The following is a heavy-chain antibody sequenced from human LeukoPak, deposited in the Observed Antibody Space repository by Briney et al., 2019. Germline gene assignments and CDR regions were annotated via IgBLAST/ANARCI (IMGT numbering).Heavy chain of an antibody. CDR2: INHSGST. Sequence: SETLSLTCAVYGGSFSGYYWSWIRQPPGKGLEWIGEINHSGSTNYNPSLKSRVTISVDPSKNQFSLKRSSVTAADTAVYYCARGHIAARPFDYWGQGTLVTVSS. J-gene: IGHJ4*02. D-gene: IGHD6-6*01. V-gene: IGHV4-34*01. CDR1: GGSFSGYY. CDR3: ARGHIAARPFDY.